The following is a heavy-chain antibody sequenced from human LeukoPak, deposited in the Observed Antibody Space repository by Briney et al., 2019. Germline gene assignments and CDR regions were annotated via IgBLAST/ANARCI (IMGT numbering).Heavy chain of an antibody. CDR3: AGGWLPDKNDF. V-gene: IGHV4-38-2*02. CDR1: GYSISSGYF. D-gene: IGHD5-24*01. Sequence: SETLSLTCNVSGYSISSGYFWGWIRQPPGKGLEWIGSIYHSGSTYFNASLQSRLSISVDTSKNQFSLRLTSVTAADTAVYYCAGGWLPDKNDFWGQGTLVTVSA. CDR2: IYHSGST. J-gene: IGHJ4*02.